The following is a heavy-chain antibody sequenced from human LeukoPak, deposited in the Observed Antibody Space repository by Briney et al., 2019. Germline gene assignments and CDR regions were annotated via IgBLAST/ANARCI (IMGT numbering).Heavy chain of an antibody. CDR2: ISYDGSNK. J-gene: IGHJ4*02. V-gene: IGHV3-30*18. Sequence: PGRSPRLSCAASGFTFSSYGMHWVRQAPGKGLEWVAVISYDGSNKYYANSVKGRFTISRDNSKNTLYLQMNSLRAEDTAVYYCAKDSPLGGFDYWGQGTLVTVSS. D-gene: IGHD2-15*01. CDR3: AKDSPLGGFDY. CDR1: GFTFSSYG.